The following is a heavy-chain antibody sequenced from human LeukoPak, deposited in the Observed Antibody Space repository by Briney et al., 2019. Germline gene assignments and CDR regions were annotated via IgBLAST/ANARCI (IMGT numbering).Heavy chain of an antibody. J-gene: IGHJ4*02. CDR2: PYYRSKWYN. CDR1: GDSVSSNSAA. D-gene: IGHD1-1*01. CDR3: ARARPPGTEPPFDY. Sequence: SQTLSLTCVISGDSVSSNSAAWNWIRQSPSRGLEWLGRPYYRSKWYNDYAVSAKSRITINPDTSKNQFSLLLNSVTPEDTAVYYCARARPPGTEPPFDYWGQGTLVTVSS. V-gene: IGHV6-1*01.